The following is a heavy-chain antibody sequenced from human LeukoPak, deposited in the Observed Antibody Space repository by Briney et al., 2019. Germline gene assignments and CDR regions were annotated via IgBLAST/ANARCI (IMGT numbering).Heavy chain of an antibody. J-gene: IGHJ5*02. Sequence: GGSLRLSCAASGFTFSSYWMSWVRQAPGKGLEWVANIKQDGSEKYYVDSVKGRFTISRDNAKNSLYLQMNSLRAGDTAVYYCARVRRVYYYGSGTTNWFDPWGQGTLVTVSS. CDR1: GFTFSSYW. CDR2: IKQDGSEK. CDR3: ARVRRVYYYGSGTTNWFDP. V-gene: IGHV3-7*01. D-gene: IGHD3-10*01.